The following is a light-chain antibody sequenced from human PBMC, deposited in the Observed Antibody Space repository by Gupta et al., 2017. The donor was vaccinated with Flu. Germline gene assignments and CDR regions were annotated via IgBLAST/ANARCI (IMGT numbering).Light chain of an antibody. CDR1: QTLINNY. V-gene: IGKV3-20*01. CDR3: QQFVRSPLT. CDR2: VAS. Sequence: DIVLTQSPCTLSLSLGERATLSCRASQTLINNYLAWYQQKPGQAPRLLISVASTRDTGIPDRFSGSGSGTDFTLTISRLEPEDFAVYYCQQFVRSPLTFGGGTKVEIK. J-gene: IGKJ4*02.